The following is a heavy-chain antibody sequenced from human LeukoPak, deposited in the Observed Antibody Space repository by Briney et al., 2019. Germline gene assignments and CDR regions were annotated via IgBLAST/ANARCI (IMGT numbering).Heavy chain of an antibody. Sequence: GGSLRLSCAASGFNFNKYSMHWVRQAPGKGLEWVAFLSDDETYEYYADSVKGRFAISRDNSKNTLYLQMNSLRAEDTAVYYCARDSGFSGPQRGEYWGQGALVAVSS. D-gene: IGHD5-24*01. J-gene: IGHJ4*02. V-gene: IGHV3-30*09. CDR1: GFNFNKYS. CDR3: ARDSGFSGPQRGEY. CDR2: LSDDETYE.